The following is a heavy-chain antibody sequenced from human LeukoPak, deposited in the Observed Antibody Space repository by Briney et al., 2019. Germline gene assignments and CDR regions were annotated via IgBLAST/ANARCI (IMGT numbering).Heavy chain of an antibody. Sequence: GGSLRLSCAASGFTFSDYYMSWIRQAPGKGLEWVSAISGSGGSTYYADSVKGRFTISRDNSKNTLYLQMNSLRAEDTAVYYCAKDRKVTKGLYYFDYWGQGTLVTVSS. D-gene: IGHD4-17*01. CDR2: ISGSGGST. J-gene: IGHJ4*02. CDR1: GFTFSDYY. CDR3: AKDRKVTKGLYYFDY. V-gene: IGHV3-23*01.